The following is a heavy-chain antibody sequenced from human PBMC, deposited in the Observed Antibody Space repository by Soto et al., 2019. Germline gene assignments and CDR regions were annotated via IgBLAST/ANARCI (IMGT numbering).Heavy chain of an antibody. D-gene: IGHD2-15*01. CDR2: IYPGDSDT. J-gene: IGHJ4*02. CDR3: ARRAACSGGSCYETFEY. V-gene: IGHV5-51*01. Sequence: PGESLQISCNGSGYSFTIYCIGFVLQMPGKGLEWMGIIYPGDSDTRYSPSFQGQVTISADKSISTAYLQWSSLKASDTAMYYCARRAACSGGSCYETFEYWGQGTLVTVSS. CDR1: GYSFTIYC.